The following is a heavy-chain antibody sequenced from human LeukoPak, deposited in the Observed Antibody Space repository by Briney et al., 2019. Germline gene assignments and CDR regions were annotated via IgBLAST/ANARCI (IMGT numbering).Heavy chain of an antibody. V-gene: IGHV4-59*01. CDR1: GGSIGSYY. CDR2: IYYSGSA. D-gene: IGHD1-1*01. CDR3: AKSLNTENWNPLSAFDI. Sequence: PSETLSLTCTVSGGSIGSYYWNWIRQPPGKGLEYIGYIYYSGSANYNPSLKGRVTISVDTSKNQFSLKLSSVTAADTAVYYCAKSLNTENWNPLSAFDIWGQGTMVTVSS. J-gene: IGHJ3*02.